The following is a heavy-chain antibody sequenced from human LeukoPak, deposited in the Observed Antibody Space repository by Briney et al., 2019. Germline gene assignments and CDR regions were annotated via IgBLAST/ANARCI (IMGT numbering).Heavy chain of an antibody. CDR2: IIPIFGTA. Sequence: SVKVSCKASGGTFSSYAISWVRQAPGQVLEWMGGIIPIFGTANYAQKFQGRVTITADESTSTAYMELSSLRSEDTAVYYCARAGIAVAGVLYYWGQGTLVTVSS. V-gene: IGHV1-69*13. J-gene: IGHJ4*02. CDR3: ARAGIAVAGVLYY. CDR1: GGTFSSYA. D-gene: IGHD6-19*01.